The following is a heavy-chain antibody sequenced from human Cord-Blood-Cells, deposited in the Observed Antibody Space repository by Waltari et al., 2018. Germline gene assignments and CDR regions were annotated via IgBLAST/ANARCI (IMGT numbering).Heavy chain of an antibody. J-gene: IGHJ4*02. CDR1: GGSISSYY. CDR2: IYYSGSP. Sequence: QVQLQESGPGLVKPSETLSLTCTVSGGSISSYYWSWIRQPPGKGLEWIGYIYYSGSPKHNPTLKSRVTLSVDTSKNQFSLKLSSVTAADTAVYYCARRRLGLGIAYFDYWGQGTLVTVSS. CDR3: ARRRLGLGIAYFDY. D-gene: IGHD7-27*01. V-gene: IGHV4-59*08.